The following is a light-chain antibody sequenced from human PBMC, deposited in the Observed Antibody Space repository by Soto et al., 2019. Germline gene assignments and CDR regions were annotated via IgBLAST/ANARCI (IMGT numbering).Light chain of an antibody. J-gene: IGKJ1*01. Sequence: ERVLTQSPGTLPLSAGERATLSFRASQSVSNNYLAWYQQKPGQAPRLLIYGASTRATGIPDRFSGSGSGTDFTLTISRLEPEDFAVYYCQQYGSSPQTFGQGTKVDIK. CDR1: QSVSNNY. V-gene: IGKV3-20*01. CDR2: GAS. CDR3: QQYGSSPQT.